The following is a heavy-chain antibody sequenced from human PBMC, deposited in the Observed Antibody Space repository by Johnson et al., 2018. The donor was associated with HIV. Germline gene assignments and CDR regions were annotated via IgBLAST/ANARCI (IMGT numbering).Heavy chain of an antibody. CDR3: ATSIVGVLAGNNDDAFDI. CDR2: IKQDGSEK. D-gene: IGHD2-21*01. Sequence: VQLVESGGGLVQPGGSLRLSCAASGFTFSSYWMSWVRQAPGKGLEWVANIKQDGSEKYYVDYVKGRFTISRENAKNSLYLKMNSLRAEDMAVYYCATSIVGVLAGNNDDAFDIWGQGTMVTVSS. J-gene: IGHJ3*02. CDR1: GFTFSSYW. V-gene: IGHV3-7*05.